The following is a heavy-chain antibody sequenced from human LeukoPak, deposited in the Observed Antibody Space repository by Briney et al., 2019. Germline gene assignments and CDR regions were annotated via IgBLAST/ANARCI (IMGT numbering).Heavy chain of an antibody. Sequence: GSLRLSCAVSGFTFISHWMHWVRQAPGKGLVWVSGDGSSTTYAYSVKGRFTVSRDSAKNTLYLQMNSLRGEDTAVYYCARGRYYGMDVWGQGTTVTVSS. CDR2: DGSST. V-gene: IGHV3-74*01. CDR3: ARGRYYGMDV. CDR1: GFTFISHW. J-gene: IGHJ6*02.